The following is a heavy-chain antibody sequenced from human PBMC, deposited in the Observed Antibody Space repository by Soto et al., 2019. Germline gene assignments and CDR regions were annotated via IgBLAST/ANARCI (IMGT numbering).Heavy chain of an antibody. CDR3: ARDSSGWYAGAEFDY. CDR1: GFPFSSYA. J-gene: IGHJ4*02. CDR2: ISYDGSNK. D-gene: IGHD6-19*01. V-gene: IGHV3-30-3*01. Sequence: QVQLVESGGGVVQPGRSLRLSCAASGFPFSSYAMHWVGQAPGKGLEWVAVISYDGSNKYYADSVKGRFTISRDNSKNTLYLQMNSLRAEDTAVYYCARDSSGWYAGAEFDYWGQGTLVTVSS.